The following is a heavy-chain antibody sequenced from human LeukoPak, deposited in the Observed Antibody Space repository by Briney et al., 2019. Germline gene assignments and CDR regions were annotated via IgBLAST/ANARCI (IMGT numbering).Heavy chain of an antibody. CDR3: AKRGAVAFDY. D-gene: IGHD6-19*01. V-gene: IGHV3-74*01. CDR1: GFTFSSYW. Sequence: GGSLRLSCAASGFTFSSYWRHWVRQAPGKGLVWVSHINSDGSNTRYADSVKGRFTISRDNAKNTLDLQMNSLRAEDTAVYYCAKRGAVAFDYWGQGTLVTVSS. J-gene: IGHJ4*01. CDR2: INSDGSNT.